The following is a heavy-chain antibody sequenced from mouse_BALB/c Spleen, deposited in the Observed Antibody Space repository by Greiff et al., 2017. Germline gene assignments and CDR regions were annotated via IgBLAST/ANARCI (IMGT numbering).Heavy chain of an antibody. CDR2: INPSTGYT. CDR3: IYYGNPYYAMDY. D-gene: IGHD2-1*01. V-gene: IGHV1-7*01. J-gene: IGHJ4*01. Sequence: QVQLQQSGAELAKPGASVKMSCEASGYTFTSYWMHWVKQRPGQGLEWIGYINPSTGYTEYNQKFKDKATLTADKSSSTAYMQLSSLTSEDSAVYYCIYYGNPYYAMDYWGQGTSVTASA. CDR1: GYTFTSYW.